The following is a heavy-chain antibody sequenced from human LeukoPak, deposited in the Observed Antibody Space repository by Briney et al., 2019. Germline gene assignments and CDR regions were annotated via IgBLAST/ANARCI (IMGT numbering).Heavy chain of an antibody. CDR1: GGSFSGYY. CDR2: INHSGST. CDR3: ARGLKGGSGSYYTAYYYYYMDV. D-gene: IGHD3-10*01. Sequence: PSETLSLTCAVYGGSFSGYYWSWIRQPPGKGLEWIGEINHSGSTNYNPSLKSRVTISVDTSKNQFSLKLSSVTAADTAVYYCARGLKGGSGSYYTAYYYYYMDVWGKGTTVTVSS. V-gene: IGHV4-34*01. J-gene: IGHJ6*03.